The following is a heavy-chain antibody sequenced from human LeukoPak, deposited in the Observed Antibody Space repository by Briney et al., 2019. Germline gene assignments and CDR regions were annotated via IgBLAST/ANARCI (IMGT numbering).Heavy chain of an antibody. CDR3: AKASSSSWPYYFEY. D-gene: IGHD6-13*01. J-gene: IGHJ4*02. CDR2: ISGNGGST. CDR1: GFTCSNYV. V-gene: IGHV3-23*01. Sequence: GGSLRLSCAASGFTCSNYVMSWVRQALGKGLEWVSAISGNGGSTYDADSVKGRFTISRDNSKNALCLKMSSLRAEDTAVYYCAKASSSSWPYYFEYWGQGTLVTVSS.